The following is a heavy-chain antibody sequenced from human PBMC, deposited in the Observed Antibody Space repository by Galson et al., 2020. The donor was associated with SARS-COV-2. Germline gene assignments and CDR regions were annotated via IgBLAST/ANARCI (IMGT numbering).Heavy chain of an antibody. D-gene: IGHD4-17*01. V-gene: IGHV1-2*02. Sequence: ASVKVSCKASGYTFTGYYLHWVRQAPGQGLEWMGWISPNSGGTNYAQKFQGRVTMTRDTSISTAYMELSSLRSDDTAVYYCARDRATVTTFEYWGQGTLVTVSS. CDR3: ARDRATVTTFEY. CDR2: ISPNSGGT. J-gene: IGHJ4*02. CDR1: GYTFTGYY.